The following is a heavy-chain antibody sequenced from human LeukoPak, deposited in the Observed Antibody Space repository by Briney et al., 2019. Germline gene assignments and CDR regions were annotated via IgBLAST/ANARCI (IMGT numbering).Heavy chain of an antibody. J-gene: IGHJ4*02. D-gene: IGHD5-12*01. Sequence: GGSLRLSCAASGFTISSYGMNWVRQAPLKGLEWVSVIFGSGDTTYYADSVKGRFTISRDKSKNTLYLQMHSLRAEDTAVYYCAKDQKPDSGYDIDHWGQGILVTVSS. V-gene: IGHV3-23*01. CDR3: AKDQKPDSGYDIDH. CDR1: GFTISSYG. CDR2: IFGSGDTT.